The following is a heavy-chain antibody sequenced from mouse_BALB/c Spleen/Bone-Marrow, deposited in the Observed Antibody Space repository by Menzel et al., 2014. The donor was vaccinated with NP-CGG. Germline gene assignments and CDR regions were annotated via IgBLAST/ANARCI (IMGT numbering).Heavy chain of an antibody. D-gene: IGHD1-2*01. CDR2: IDPSDSET. Sequence: VQLQQSGPQVVRPGASVKISCKASGYSFTSYWMHWVKQRPGQGLEWIGMIDPSDSETRLNQKFKDKATLTVDKSSSTAYMQLSSPTSEDSAVYYCARVGLRLPYYFDYWGQGTTLTVSP. CDR1: GYSFTSYW. CDR3: ARVGLRLPYYFDY. J-gene: IGHJ2*01. V-gene: IGHV1S126*01.